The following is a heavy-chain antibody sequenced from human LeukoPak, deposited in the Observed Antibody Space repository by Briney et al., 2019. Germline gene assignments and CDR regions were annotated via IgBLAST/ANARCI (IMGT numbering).Heavy chain of an antibody. Sequence: GGSLRLSCAASGFTVSSNYMSWVRQAPGKGLEWVSVIYSGGSTYYADSVKGRFTISRDNSKNTLYLQMNSLRAEDTAMYYCARHFNPYCGGDCYPEDYYYGMDVWGQGTTVTVSS. CDR1: GFTVSSNY. J-gene: IGHJ6*02. V-gene: IGHV3-53*05. CDR3: ARHFNPYCGGDCYPEDYYYGMDV. D-gene: IGHD2-21*02. CDR2: IYSGGST.